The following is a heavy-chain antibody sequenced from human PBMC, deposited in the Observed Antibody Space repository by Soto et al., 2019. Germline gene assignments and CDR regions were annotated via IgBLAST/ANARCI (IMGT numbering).Heavy chain of an antibody. CDR1: DGSIDSISYH. CDR2: IYYSGRS. Sequence: PSEPLSLTCTVSDGSIDSISYHWGWIRQPPGKGLEWIGSIYYSGRSYYNPSLKSRVTISVDTSNNQFSLKLSSVTAADTAVYYCARQVDSAYFDSWGQGTPVTVSS. V-gene: IGHV4-39*01. CDR3: ARQVDSAYFDS. D-gene: IGHD2-15*01. J-gene: IGHJ4*02.